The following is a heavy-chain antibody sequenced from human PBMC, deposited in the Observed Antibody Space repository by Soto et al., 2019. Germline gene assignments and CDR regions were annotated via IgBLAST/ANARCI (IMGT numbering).Heavy chain of an antibody. CDR1: GFTFSSYA. V-gene: IGHV3-23*01. J-gene: IGHJ6*03. CDR3: AKSLGYCSGGSCALVYYYYYMDV. D-gene: IGHD2-15*01. CDR2: ISGSGGST. Sequence: GGSLRLSCAASGFTFSSYAMSWVRQAPGKGLEWVSAISGSGGSTYYADSVKGRFTISRDNSKNTLYLPMNSLRAEDTAVYYCAKSLGYCSGGSCALVYYYYYMDVWGKGTTVTVSS.